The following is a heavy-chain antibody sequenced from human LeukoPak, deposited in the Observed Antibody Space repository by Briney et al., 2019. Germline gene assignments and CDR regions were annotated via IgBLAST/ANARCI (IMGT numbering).Heavy chain of an antibody. D-gene: IGHD3-10*01. V-gene: IGHV4-4*09. Sequence: SETLSLTCTVSGGSISSYYWSWIRQPPGKGLEWIGYIYTSGSTNYNPSLKSRVTISVDTSKNQFSLKLSSVTAADTAVYYCARGRLLLWFGESQEGWFDPWGQGTLVTVSS. CDR1: GGSISSYY. CDR3: ARGRLLLWFGESQEGWFDP. CDR2: IYTSGST. J-gene: IGHJ5*02.